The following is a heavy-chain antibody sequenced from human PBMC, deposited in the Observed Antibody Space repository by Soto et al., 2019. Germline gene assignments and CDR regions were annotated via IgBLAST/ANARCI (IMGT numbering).Heavy chain of an antibody. CDR3: AIHGLAP. D-gene: IGHD6-6*01. CDR1: GGSFSGYY. J-gene: IGHJ5*02. V-gene: IGHV4-34*01. CDR2: INHSGST. Sequence: PSETLSLTCAVYGGSFSGYYWSCIRQPPWKGLEWIGEINHSGSTNYNPSLKSRVPISVDTSKNQFSLKLSSVTAADTAVYYCAIHGLAPWGQGTLVTVSS.